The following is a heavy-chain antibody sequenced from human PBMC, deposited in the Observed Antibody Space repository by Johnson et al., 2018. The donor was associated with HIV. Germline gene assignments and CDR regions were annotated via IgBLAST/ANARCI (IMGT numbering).Heavy chain of an antibody. J-gene: IGHJ3*02. CDR2: ISWNSGSI. CDR3: ARGSYDGDAFDI. V-gene: IGHV3-9*01. CDR1: GFTFDDYA. Sequence: VQLLESGGGLVQPGRSLRLSCAASGFTFDDYAMHWVRQATGKGLEWVSGISWNSGSIGYADSVKGRFTISRDNAKNSLYLQMNSLRAEDTAVYYYARGSYDGDAFDIWGQGTMVTVAS. D-gene: IGHD1-26*01.